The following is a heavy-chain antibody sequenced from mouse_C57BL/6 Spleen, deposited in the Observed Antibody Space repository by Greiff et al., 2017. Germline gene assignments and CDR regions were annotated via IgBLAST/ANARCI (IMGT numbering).Heavy chain of an antibody. CDR3: TSDGSLDY. J-gene: IGHJ2*01. D-gene: IGHD1-1*01. CDR2: IDPENGDT. Sequence: EVQLQQSGAELVRPGASVKLSCTASGFNIKDDYMHWVKQRPEQGLEWIGWIDPENGDTEYASKFQGKATITADTSSNTAYLQLSSLTAEDTAVDYCTSDGSLDYWGQGTTLTVSS. V-gene: IGHV14-4*01. CDR1: GFNIKDDY.